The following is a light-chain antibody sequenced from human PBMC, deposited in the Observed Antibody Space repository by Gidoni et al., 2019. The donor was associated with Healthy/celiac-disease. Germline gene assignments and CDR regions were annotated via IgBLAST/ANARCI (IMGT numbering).Light chain of an antibody. CDR1: QDISNY. Sequence: DIQMTQSPSSLSASVGGRVTITCQASQDISNYLNWYQQKPGKAPTLLIYDASNLETGVPSRFSGSGSGTDFTFTISSLQPEDIATYYCQQYDNLPCSFGQGTKLEIK. CDR3: QQYDNLPCS. CDR2: DAS. J-gene: IGKJ2*04. V-gene: IGKV1-33*01.